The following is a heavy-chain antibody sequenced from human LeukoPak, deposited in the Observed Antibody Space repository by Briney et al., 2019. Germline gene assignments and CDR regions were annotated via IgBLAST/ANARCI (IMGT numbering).Heavy chain of an antibody. CDR1: GFTFNRHR. D-gene: IGHD3-10*01. J-gene: IGHJ3*02. Sequence: QTGGSLRLSCVASGFTFNRHRISWVGQAPGEGLEWVSNTGQDGSENYYVDSVKGRFIISRDNAKNSVYLQMNYLRAEDTAVYYCAREGDAFDIWGQGTMVTVSS. CDR3: AREGDAFDI. CDR2: TGQDGSEN. V-gene: IGHV3-7*01.